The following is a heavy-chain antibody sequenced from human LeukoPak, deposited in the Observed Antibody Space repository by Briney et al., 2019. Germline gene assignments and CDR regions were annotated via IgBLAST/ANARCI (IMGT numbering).Heavy chain of an antibody. CDR3: ARDWRGNSGYDIGL. CDR2: ISYDGSNK. J-gene: IGHJ4*02. Sequence: GRSLRLSCAASGFTFSSYAMHWVRQAPGKGLEWVAVISYDGSNKYYADSVKGRFTISRDNSKNTLYLQMNSLRAEDTAVYYCARDWRGNSGYDIGLWGQGGLVTVS. CDR1: GFTFSSYA. D-gene: IGHD5-12*01. V-gene: IGHV3-30-3*01.